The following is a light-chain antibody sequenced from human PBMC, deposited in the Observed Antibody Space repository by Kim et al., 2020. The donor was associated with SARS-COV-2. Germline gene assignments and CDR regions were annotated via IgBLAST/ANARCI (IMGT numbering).Light chain of an antibody. V-gene: IGLV2-14*03. CDR3: SSYTTSSPLL. CDR1: SSDVGAYDY. J-gene: IGLJ2*01. CDR2: DVS. Sequence: QSALTQPASVSGSPGQSIIISCTGTSSDVGAYDYVCWYQQHPGKAPKRMIYDVSHRSSGVSDRFSGSKSGNTASLTISGLQTEDEAYYYCSSYTTSSPLLFGGGTKLTVL.